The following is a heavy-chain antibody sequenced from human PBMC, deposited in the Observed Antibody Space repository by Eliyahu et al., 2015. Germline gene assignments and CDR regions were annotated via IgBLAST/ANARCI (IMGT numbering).Heavy chain of an antibody. CDR2: IXTDGSIT. Sequence: EVQLVESGGGLVQPGGSLXLSCAASGYSFNNYWMHWVRQVPGEGLVWVSRIXTDGSITNYADSVKGRFTISRDNAKNXLYLQMHSLRGEDTAVYYCTRDIGGQYGHWGRGTLVTVSS. CDR1: GYSFNNYW. D-gene: IGHD1-26*01. V-gene: IGHV3-74*01. CDR3: TRDIGGQYGH. J-gene: IGHJ4*02.